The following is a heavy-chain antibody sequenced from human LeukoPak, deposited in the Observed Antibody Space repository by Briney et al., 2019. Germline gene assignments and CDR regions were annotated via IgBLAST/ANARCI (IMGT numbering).Heavy chain of an antibody. CDR2: IYYSGST. D-gene: IGHD3-22*01. CDR1: GGSTSSSSYY. Sequence: SETLSLTCTVSGGSTSSSSYYWAWIRQPPGKGLEWIGRIYYSGSTYYNPSLKSRVTISVDTSKNQFSLKLSSVTAADTAVYYCASLPHYYDSSGYYHLDGYWGQGTLVTVSS. V-gene: IGHV4-39*01. J-gene: IGHJ4*02. CDR3: ASLPHYYDSSGYYHLDGY.